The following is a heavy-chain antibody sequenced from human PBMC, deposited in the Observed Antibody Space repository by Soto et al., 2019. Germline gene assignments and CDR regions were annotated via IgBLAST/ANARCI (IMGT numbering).Heavy chain of an antibody. V-gene: IGHV4-39*01. CDR1: GGSISRSSYY. D-gene: IGHD1-1*01. Sequence: QLQLQESGPGLVKPSETLSLTCTVSGGSISRSSYYWGWIRQPPGKGREWIGSIYYSGSTYYNPSLQRRVTITVNTSKNQISQKLSAVTAADTAVYYCARRNPYFDYWGQGTLVTVSS. CDR3: ARRNPYFDY. J-gene: IGHJ4*02. CDR2: IYYSGST.